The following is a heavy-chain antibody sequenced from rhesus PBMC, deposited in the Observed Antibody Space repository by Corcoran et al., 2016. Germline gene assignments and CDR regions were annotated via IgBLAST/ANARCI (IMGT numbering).Heavy chain of an antibody. V-gene: IGHV4-76*01. CDR2: IYSSNGNT. J-gene: IGHJ4*01. CDR1: GGPTSGGYG. Sequence: QVQLQESGPGLLKPSDTLSLTRAVSGGPTSGGYGWGGIRQPPGKGLEWVGGIYSSNGNTYYNPSLKSRVTISTDTSKNQFSLKLSSVTAADTAVYYCARKGYCSGGVCYYFDYWGQGVLVTVSS. D-gene: IGHD2-8*01. CDR3: ARKGYCSGGVCYYFDY.